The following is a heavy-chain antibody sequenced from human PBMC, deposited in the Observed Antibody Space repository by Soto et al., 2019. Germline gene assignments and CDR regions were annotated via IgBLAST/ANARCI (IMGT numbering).Heavy chain of an antibody. CDR1: GFTFSRSA. Sequence: PGGSLRLSCAASGFTFSRSAMGWVRQAPGKGLEWVSSISGSGRDTYYANSVKGRFTISRDNAQNSLYLQMTSLRAEDTAVYYCARGTYRSKTDFDYWGQGTLVTVSS. D-gene: IGHD6-13*01. CDR3: ARGTYRSKTDFDY. V-gene: IGHV3-21*04. J-gene: IGHJ4*02. CDR2: ISGSGRDT.